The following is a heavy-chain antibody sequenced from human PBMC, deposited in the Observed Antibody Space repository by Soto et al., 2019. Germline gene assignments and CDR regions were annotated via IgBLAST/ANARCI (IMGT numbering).Heavy chain of an antibody. CDR1: GFTVSRDY. CDR2: IYTGGST. CDR3: ARAYGGNPALFDP. D-gene: IGHD4-17*01. J-gene: IGHJ5*02. Sequence: EVQLVESGGGLIQPGGSLRLSCAASGFTVSRDYMSWVREAPGKGLEWVSVIYTGGSTYYADSVKGRFTFSRDHSKNTLYLQMNSLRAEDTAVYYCARAYGGNPALFDPWGQGTLVTVSS. V-gene: IGHV3-53*01.